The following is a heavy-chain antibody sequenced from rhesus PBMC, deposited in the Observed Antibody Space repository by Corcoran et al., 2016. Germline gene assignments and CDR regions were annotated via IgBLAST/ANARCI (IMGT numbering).Heavy chain of an antibody. CDR1: GFTFTTYG. Sequence: EVQLVESGGGLVQPGGSLRLSCAGSGFTFTTYGLHWVRQAPGKGLDWVAVISSDGTKKSCADSVKDRFTVSRDNSKNVVYRQMNNLKLDDTALYYCTRFDYWGRGVLVTVSS. J-gene: IGHJ4*01. V-gene: IGHV3-54*02. CDR3: TRFDY. CDR2: ISSDGTKK.